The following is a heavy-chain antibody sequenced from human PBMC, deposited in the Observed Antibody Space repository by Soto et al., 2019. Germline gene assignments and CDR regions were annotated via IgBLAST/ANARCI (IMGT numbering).Heavy chain of an antibody. J-gene: IGHJ3*01. CDR3: ARQQYTVVTAFDV. CDR2: VSYNGNT. V-gene: IGHV4-59*07. D-gene: IGHD2-15*01. Sequence: QVQLKESGPGLVKPADTLSLKCTVSGGSITPYYWSWIRQTPGGGLEWIGYVSYNGNTNYNPSLKSRVSISADTSKNEFSLKLTSLTAADAAIYFCARQQYTVVTAFDVWGQVTMVAVSS. CDR1: GGSITPYY.